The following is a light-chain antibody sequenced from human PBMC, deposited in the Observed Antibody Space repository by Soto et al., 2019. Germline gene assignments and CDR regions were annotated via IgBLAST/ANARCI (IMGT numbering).Light chain of an antibody. CDR1: SSDVGGYNY. J-gene: IGLJ2*01. V-gene: IGLV2-14*01. CDR2: EVS. Sequence: QSALTQPASVTGSSGQSITISCTGTSSDVGGYNYVSWYQQHPGKAPKLMIYEVSNRPSGVSNRFSGSKSVNTASLTISGLQAEDEDDYYCSSYTISSTLVVFGGGTQLTV. CDR3: SSYTISSTLVV.